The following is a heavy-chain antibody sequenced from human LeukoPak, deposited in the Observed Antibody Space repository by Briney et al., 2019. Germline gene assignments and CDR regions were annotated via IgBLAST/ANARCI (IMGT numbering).Heavy chain of an antibody. CDR3: ARDLRTNDFWSGYSADYYGMDV. Sequence: SETLSLTCAVYGGSFSGYYWSWIRQPPGKGLEWIGEINHSGSTNYNPSLKSRVTISVDTSKNQFSLKLSSVTAADTAVYYCARDLRTNDFWSGYSADYYGMDVWGQGTTVTVSS. CDR1: GGSFSGYY. J-gene: IGHJ6*02. V-gene: IGHV4-34*01. CDR2: INHSGST. D-gene: IGHD3-3*01.